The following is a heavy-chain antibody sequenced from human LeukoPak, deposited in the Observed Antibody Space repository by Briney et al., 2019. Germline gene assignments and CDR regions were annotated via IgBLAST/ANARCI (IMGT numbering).Heavy chain of an antibody. CDR1: GGSISSGGYS. J-gene: IGHJ4*02. V-gene: IGHV4-30-2*01. CDR3: ARGRANYYDSSGYPYFDY. Sequence: SETLSLTCAVSGGSISSGGYSWSWIRQPPGKGLEWIGYIYHSGSTYYNPSLKSRVTISVDRSKNKFSLKLSSVTAADSAVYYCARGRANYYDSSGYPYFDYWGQGTLVTVSS. CDR2: IYHSGST. D-gene: IGHD3-22*01.